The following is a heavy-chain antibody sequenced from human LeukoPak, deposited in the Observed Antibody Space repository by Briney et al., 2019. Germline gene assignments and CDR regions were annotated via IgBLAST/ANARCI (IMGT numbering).Heavy chain of an antibody. CDR1: GYTFTGYY. Sequence: ASVKVSCQASGYTFTGYYMHWVRQAPGQGLEWMGRINPNSGGTNYAQKFQGRVTMTRDTSISTAYMELSRLRSDDTAVYYCARVRQRGYYDSSGYYSFDYWGQGTLVTVSS. J-gene: IGHJ4*02. V-gene: IGHV1-2*06. CDR2: INPNSGGT. D-gene: IGHD3-22*01. CDR3: ARVRQRGYYDSSGYYSFDY.